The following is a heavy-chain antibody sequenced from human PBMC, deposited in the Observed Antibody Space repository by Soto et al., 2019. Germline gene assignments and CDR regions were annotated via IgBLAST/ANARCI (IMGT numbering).Heavy chain of an antibody. V-gene: IGHV4-59*08. D-gene: IGHD3-10*02. Sequence: SETLSLTCTVSDDSSRSYNWSWIQQPPGRRLEWIGYIDSNGGTSYNPSLQSRVTISVDTSTKQFSLKLSSVTAADTAVYYCVRQVFGRLHGLVDVWGQGTTVT. CDR3: VRQVFGRLHGLVDV. J-gene: IGHJ6*02. CDR1: DDSSRSYN. CDR2: IDSNGGT.